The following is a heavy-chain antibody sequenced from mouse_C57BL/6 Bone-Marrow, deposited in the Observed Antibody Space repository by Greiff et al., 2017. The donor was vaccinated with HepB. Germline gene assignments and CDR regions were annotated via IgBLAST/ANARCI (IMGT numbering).Heavy chain of an antibody. V-gene: IGHV14-4*01. CDR3: TPYYDVAY. CDR2: IDPENGDT. J-gene: IGHJ3*01. CDR1: GFNIKDDY. D-gene: IGHD2-4*01. Sequence: EVKLQESGAELVRPGASVKLSCTASGFNIKDDYMHWVKQRPEQGLEWIGWIDPENGDTEYASKFQGKATITADTSSNTAYLQLSSLTSEDTAVYYCTPYYDVAYWGQGTLVTVSA.